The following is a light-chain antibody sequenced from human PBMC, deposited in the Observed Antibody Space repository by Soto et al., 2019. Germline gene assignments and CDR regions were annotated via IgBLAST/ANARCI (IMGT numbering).Light chain of an antibody. CDR1: QSVGRN. CDR3: QEYSKWPLFT. V-gene: IGKV3-15*01. Sequence: EIVVTQSPGILSVSPGDRATLSCRASQSVGRNLAWYQQKPGQAPTLLIYAASTRATGLPARFSGSGSGTDFTFTISSLQSEDFAVYYCQEYSKWPLFTFGPGTRVDIK. CDR2: AAS. J-gene: IGKJ3*01.